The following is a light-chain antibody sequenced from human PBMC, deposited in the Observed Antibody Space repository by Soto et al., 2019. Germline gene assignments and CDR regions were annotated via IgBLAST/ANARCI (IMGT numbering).Light chain of an antibody. CDR3: QQYNNSPT. CDR1: QSVSSD. V-gene: IGKV3D-15*01. J-gene: IGKJ1*01. CDR2: GAS. Sequence: EIVVTQSPATLSVSPGERATLSCRASQSVSSDLAWYLQKPGQAPRLLIYGASTRATGISARFSGSGSGTEFTLTISSLQSEDFAVYYCQQYNNSPTFGQGTKVEIK.